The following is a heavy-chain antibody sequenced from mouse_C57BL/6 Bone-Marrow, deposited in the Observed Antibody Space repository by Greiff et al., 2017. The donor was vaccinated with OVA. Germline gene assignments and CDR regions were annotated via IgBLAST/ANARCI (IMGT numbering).Heavy chain of an antibody. D-gene: IGHD1-1*01. CDR2: IYPGSGNT. Sequence: VKLQQSGAELVRPGASVNLSCKASGYTFTDYYINWVKQRTGQGLEWIARIYPGSGNTYYNEKFKGKATLTAEKSSSTAYMQLSSLTSEDSAVYFGARGAYYYGSGAMDFWGQGTSVTVSS. CDR1: GYTFTDYY. V-gene: IGHV1-76*01. J-gene: IGHJ4*01. CDR3: ARGAYYYGSGAMDF.